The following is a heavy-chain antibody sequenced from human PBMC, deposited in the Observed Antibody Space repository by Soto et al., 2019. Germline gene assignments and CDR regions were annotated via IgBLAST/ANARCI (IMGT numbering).Heavy chain of an antibody. Sequence: EVQLVESGGGLVQPGRSLRLSCAASGFTFDDYAMHWVRQAPGKGLEWVSGISWNSGSIGYADSVKGRFTISRDNAKNSLYLQMNSLRAEDTALYCCAYCISTSCSFDYWGQGTLVTVSS. J-gene: IGHJ4*02. CDR1: GFTFDDYA. CDR2: ISWNSGSI. V-gene: IGHV3-9*01. CDR3: AYCISTSCSFDY. D-gene: IGHD2-2*01.